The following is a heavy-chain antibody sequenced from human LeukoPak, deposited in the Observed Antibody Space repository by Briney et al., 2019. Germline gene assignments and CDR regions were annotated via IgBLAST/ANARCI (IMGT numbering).Heavy chain of an antibody. D-gene: IGHD3-22*01. Sequence: GGSLRLSCAASGFTFSNAWMNWVRQAPGKGLEWVGRIKSKTEGGTTDYAAPVKGRFTISRDDSKNTLYLQMNSLKTEGTAVCYCTRRYYDSSGYFSDYWGQGTLVTVSS. J-gene: IGHJ4*02. CDR3: TRRYYDSSGYFSDY. CDR2: IKSKTEGGTT. V-gene: IGHV3-15*07. CDR1: GFTFSNAW.